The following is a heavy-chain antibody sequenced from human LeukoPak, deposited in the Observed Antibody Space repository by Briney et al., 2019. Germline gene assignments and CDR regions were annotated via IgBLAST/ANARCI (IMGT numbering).Heavy chain of an antibody. CDR1: GYTFTDYY. CDR3: ARDNSVEDTAWWFDP. J-gene: IGHJ5*02. D-gene: IGHD4-23*01. Sequence: GASVKVSCKASGYTFTDYYMHWVRQAPGQGLEWMGWINPNSGGTKYAQKFQGRVTMTRDTSINIAYMELSRLRSEDTAVYYCARDNSVEDTAWWFDPWGKGTLVTVSS. V-gene: IGHV1-2*02. CDR2: INPNSGGT.